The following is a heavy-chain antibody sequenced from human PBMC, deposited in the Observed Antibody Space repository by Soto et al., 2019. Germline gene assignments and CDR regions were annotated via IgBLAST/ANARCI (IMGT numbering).Heavy chain of an antibody. CDR1: GFTVSNNY. J-gene: IGHJ4*02. Sequence: GGSLRLSCAVSGFTVSNNYMSWVRQAPGKGLEGVSVIYSGGYTAYGDSVKGRFTISRDNSKNTLYLQMNSLRADDTAVYYCAKHDFWTLYNTGLDSWGQGTLVTVSS. D-gene: IGHD3-3*01. CDR2: IYSGGYT. CDR3: AKHDFWTLYNTGLDS. V-gene: IGHV3-53*01.